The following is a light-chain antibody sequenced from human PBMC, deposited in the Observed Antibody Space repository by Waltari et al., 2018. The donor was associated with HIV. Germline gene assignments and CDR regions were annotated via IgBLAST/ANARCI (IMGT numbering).Light chain of an antibody. CDR3: CSYGGDDTLV. V-gene: IGLV2-23*01. Sequence: SALTHPAAVSGPLGQTITVPCSGDSTNAGRYSLVSWYQNRPGQAPTLIIYDDSKRPLGISSRFSGSKSGNTASLTISGLQSEDEADYYCCSYGGDDTLVFGGGTKVTAL. J-gene: IGLJ3*02. CDR1: STNAGRYSL. CDR2: DDS.